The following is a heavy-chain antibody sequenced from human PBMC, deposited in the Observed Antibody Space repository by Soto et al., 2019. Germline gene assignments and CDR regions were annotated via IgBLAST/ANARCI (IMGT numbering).Heavy chain of an antibody. Sequence: VKVSCKTSGFTFTHYGIRWVRQAPGQGLEWMGWISAYNGATNYAQKFQDRLTMTTDASTSTAYMGLRSLRSDDTAVYFCARASNASNWDYWGQGTLVTVSS. D-gene: IGHD6-13*01. J-gene: IGHJ4*02. V-gene: IGHV1-18*01. CDR1: GFTFTHYG. CDR3: ARASNASNWDY. CDR2: ISAYNGAT.